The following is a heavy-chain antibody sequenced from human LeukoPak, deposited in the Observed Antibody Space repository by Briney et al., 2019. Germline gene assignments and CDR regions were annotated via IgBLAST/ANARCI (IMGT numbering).Heavy chain of an antibody. CDR3: ARSVTMIVDWFDP. Sequence: GGSLRLSCAASGFTFSSYSMNWVRQAPGKGLEWVSSISSSSSYIYYADSVKGRFTISRDNAKNSLYLQMNGLRAEDTAVYYCARSVTMIVDWFDPWGQGTLVTVSS. CDR2: ISSSSSYI. CDR1: GFTFSSYS. J-gene: IGHJ5*02. V-gene: IGHV3-21*01. D-gene: IGHD3-22*01.